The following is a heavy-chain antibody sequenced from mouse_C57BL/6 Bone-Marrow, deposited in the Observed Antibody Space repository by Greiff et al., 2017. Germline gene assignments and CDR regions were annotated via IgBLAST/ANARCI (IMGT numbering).Heavy chain of an antibody. D-gene: IGHD1-1*01. CDR3: ARHGATVVATDWYFDV. CDR2: ISNGGGST. J-gene: IGHJ1*03. V-gene: IGHV5-12*01. CDR1: GFTFSDYY. Sequence: EVQVVESGGGLVQPGGSLKLSCAASGFTFSDYYMYWVRQTPEKRLEWVAYISNGGGSTYYPDTVQGRFTISRDNAKNTLYLRMSRLKSEDTAMYYCARHGATVVATDWYFDVWGTGTTVTVSS.